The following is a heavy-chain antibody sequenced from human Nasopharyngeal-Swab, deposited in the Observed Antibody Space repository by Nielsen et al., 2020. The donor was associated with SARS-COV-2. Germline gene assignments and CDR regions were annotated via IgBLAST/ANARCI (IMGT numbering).Heavy chain of an antibody. D-gene: IGHD6-13*01. Sequence: GESLKISCAASGFTFSSYWMSWVRQAPGKGLEWVANIKQDGSEKYYVDSVKGRFTISRENAKNSLYLQMNSLRAEDTAVYYCARASGSSWDFDYWGQGTLVTVSS. V-gene: IGHV3-7*03. CDR3: ARASGSSWDFDY. J-gene: IGHJ4*02. CDR1: GFTFSSYW. CDR2: IKQDGSEK.